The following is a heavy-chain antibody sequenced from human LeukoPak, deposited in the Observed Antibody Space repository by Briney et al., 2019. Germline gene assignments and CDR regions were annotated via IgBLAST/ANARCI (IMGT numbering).Heavy chain of an antibody. CDR1: GFTFSSYW. CDR2: INPDGSVT. V-gene: IGHV3-74*01. D-gene: IGHD4-17*01. Sequence: PGGTLRLSCVASGFTFSSYWMHWVRQDPGKGLVWVSRINPDGSVTGYADSVKGRFTVSRDNAKNTPYLQMNSLRAEDTAIYYCIRNFDYGDHLWAQGTLVTVSS. J-gene: IGHJ5*02. CDR3: IRNFDYGDHL.